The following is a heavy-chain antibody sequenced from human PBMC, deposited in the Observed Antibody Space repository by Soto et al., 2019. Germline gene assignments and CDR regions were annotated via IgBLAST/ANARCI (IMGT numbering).Heavy chain of an antibody. Sequence: QVQLRESGPGLVKPSGTLSLTCAVSAASISSGNWWSWVRQPPGKGLEWIGEIYRYGATNYNPSLESRVTISVDQSKNHFSLRLSSVTAADTAIYYCARDSTAAQGHFQHWGQGTLVTVSS. D-gene: IGHD6-13*01. J-gene: IGHJ1*01. CDR2: IYRYGAT. CDR3: ARDSTAAQGHFQH. CDR1: AASISSGNW. V-gene: IGHV4-4*02.